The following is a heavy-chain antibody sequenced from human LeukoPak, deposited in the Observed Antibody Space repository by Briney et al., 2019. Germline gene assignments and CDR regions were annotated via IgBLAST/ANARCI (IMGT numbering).Heavy chain of an antibody. CDR1: GFTFSSYW. Sequence: GGSLRLTCAGSGFTFSSYWMHWVRQAPGKGLEWVSGISWNSGSIDSADSVKGRFTISRDNARNSLYLQMNSLRDEDTALYYCAKGVRGYSYAIDYWGQGTLVTVSS. D-gene: IGHD5-12*01. V-gene: IGHV3-9*01. J-gene: IGHJ4*02. CDR3: AKGVRGYSYAIDY. CDR2: ISWNSGSI.